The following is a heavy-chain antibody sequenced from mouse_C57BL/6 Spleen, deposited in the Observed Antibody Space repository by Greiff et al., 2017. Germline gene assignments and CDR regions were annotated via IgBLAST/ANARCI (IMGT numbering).Heavy chain of an antibody. V-gene: IGHV5-17*01. Sequence: EVKLVESGGGLVKPGGSLKLSCAASGFTFSDYGMHWVRQAPEKGLEWVAYISSGSSTIYYADTVKGRFTISRDNAKNTLFLQMTSVRSKDTAMYYCARSGDYAMDYWGQGTSVTVSS. CDR1: GFTFSDYG. J-gene: IGHJ4*01. CDR3: ARSGDYAMDY. D-gene: IGHD4-1*01. CDR2: ISSGSSTI.